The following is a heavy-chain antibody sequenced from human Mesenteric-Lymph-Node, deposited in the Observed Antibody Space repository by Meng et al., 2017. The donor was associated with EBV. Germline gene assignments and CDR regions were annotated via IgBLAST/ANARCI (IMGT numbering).Heavy chain of an antibody. CDR3: AKDEAVGF. V-gene: IGHV3-21*01. J-gene: IGHJ4*02. CDR2: ISSRSSYI. CDR1: GFTFSYYT. Sequence: VQVVESGGGLVKLGGSLRLSGAASGFTFSYYTMNWVRQAPGKGLEWVSSISSRSSYIYYADSVKGRFTISRDNGENALYLQMNSLRDEDTAVYYCAKDEAVGFWGQGTLVTVSS.